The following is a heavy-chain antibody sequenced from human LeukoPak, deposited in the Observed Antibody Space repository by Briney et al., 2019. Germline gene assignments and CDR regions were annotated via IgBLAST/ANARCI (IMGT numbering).Heavy chain of an antibody. CDR1: GFTFSSYA. CDR3: AKDSRRRGYKFDSLDY. CDR2: ISGSGGST. D-gene: IGHD5-12*01. Sequence: GGSLRLSCAASGFTFSSYAMSWVRQAPGKGLEWVSAISGSGGSTYYADSVKGWFTISRDNSKNTLHLQMNSLRAADTAVYYCAKDSRRRGYKFDSLDYWGQGTLVTVSS. J-gene: IGHJ4*02. V-gene: IGHV3-23*01.